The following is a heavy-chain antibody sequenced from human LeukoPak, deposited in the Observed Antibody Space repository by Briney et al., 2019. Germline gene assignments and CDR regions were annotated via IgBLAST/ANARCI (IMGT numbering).Heavy chain of an antibody. Sequence: PGGSLRLSCAASGFTFSSYSMNWVRQAPGKGLEWVSYISSSSSTIYYADSVKGRFTVSRDNSKNMLYLQMNSLRAEDTAVYYCVKDKYPVVVAATLDYWGQGILVTVSS. CDR2: ISSSSSTI. CDR3: VKDKYPVVVAATLDY. V-gene: IGHV3-48*01. D-gene: IGHD2-15*01. J-gene: IGHJ4*02. CDR1: GFTFSSYS.